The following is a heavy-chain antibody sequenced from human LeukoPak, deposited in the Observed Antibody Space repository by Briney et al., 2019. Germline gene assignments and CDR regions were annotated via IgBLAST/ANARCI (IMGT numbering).Heavy chain of an antibody. CDR2: INHSGST. CDR3: ARVDFLAFDY. Sequence: SETLSLACAVYGGSFSGYYWSWIRQPPGKGLEWIGEINHSGSTNYNPSLKSRVTISVDTSKNQFSLKLSSVTAADTAVYYCARVDFLAFDYWGQGTLVTVSS. D-gene: IGHD3-3*01. CDR1: GGSFSGYY. V-gene: IGHV4-34*01. J-gene: IGHJ4*02.